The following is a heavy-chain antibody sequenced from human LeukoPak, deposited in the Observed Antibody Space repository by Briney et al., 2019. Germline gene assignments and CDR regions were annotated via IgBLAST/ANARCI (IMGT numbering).Heavy chain of an antibody. Sequence: TGGSLRLSCAASGFTFSSYGVSWVRQAPGKGLEWVSAISGSGGSTYYADSVKGRFTISRDNSKNTLYLQMNSLRAEDTAVYYCARASTTVGVSINYWGQGTLVTVSS. CDR1: GFTFSSYG. J-gene: IGHJ4*02. CDR2: ISGSGGST. D-gene: IGHD3-10*01. V-gene: IGHV3-23*01. CDR3: ARASTTVGVSINY.